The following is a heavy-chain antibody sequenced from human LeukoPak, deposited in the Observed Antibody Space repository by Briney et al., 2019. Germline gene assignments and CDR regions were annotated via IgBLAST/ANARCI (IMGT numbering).Heavy chain of an antibody. J-gene: IGHJ4*02. CDR1: GGSISSSSYY. V-gene: IGHV4-39*01. D-gene: IGHD3-9*01. CDR3: AREGLLRYFDWLAPDYFDY. Sequence: PSETLSLTCTVSGGSISSSSYYWGRIRQPPGKGLEWIGSIYYSGSTYYNPSLKSRITISVNTSKNQFSLKLSSVTAADTAVYYCAREGLLRYFDWLAPDYFDYWGQGTLVTVSS. CDR2: IYYSGST.